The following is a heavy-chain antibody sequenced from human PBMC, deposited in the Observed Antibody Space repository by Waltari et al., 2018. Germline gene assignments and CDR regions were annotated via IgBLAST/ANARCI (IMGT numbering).Heavy chain of an antibody. V-gene: IGHV5-51*01. Sequence: EVQLVQSGAEVKKPGESLKISCNGSGYSFTSYWIGWVRQVPGKGLAWMGIIYPGDSDTRYSPSFQGQGTISAEKSISTAYLQWSSLKASDNAMYYCARGDTAMDDTFDYWGQGTLVTVSS. CDR2: IYPGDSDT. CDR1: GYSFTSYW. CDR3: ARGDTAMDDTFDY. D-gene: IGHD5-18*01. J-gene: IGHJ4*02.